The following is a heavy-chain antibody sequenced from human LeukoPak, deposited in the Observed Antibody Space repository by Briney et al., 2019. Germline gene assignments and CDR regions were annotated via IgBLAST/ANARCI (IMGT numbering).Heavy chain of an antibody. CDR1: GFTFSSYS. Sequence: GGSLRLSCAASGFTFSSYSMNWVRQAPGKGLEWVSYIISSSSTIYYADSVKGRFTIYRDNAKNSLYLQMHRMRAEGTAVYYCARGVVVVVAATYNWFDTWGQGTMVTVSS. CDR3: ARGVVVVVAATYNWFDT. V-gene: IGHV3-48*01. D-gene: IGHD2-15*01. J-gene: IGHJ5*02. CDR2: IISSSSTI.